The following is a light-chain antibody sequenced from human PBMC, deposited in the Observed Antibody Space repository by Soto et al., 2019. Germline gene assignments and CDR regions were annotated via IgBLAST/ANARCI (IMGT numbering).Light chain of an antibody. CDR2: EVS. Sequence: QSVLTQPASVSGSPGQSITTSCSGTSNDVGGYDYVSWYQQHPGKAPKLVIYEVSNRPSWVSNRFSGSKSGNTASLTISGLQPEDEADYYCNSYTSSSTLVFGGGTKLTVL. CDR1: SNDVGGYDY. V-gene: IGLV2-14*01. J-gene: IGLJ2*01. CDR3: NSYTSSSTLV.